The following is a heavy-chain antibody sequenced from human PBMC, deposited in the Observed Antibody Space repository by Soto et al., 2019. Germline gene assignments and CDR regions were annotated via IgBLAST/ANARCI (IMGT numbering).Heavy chain of an antibody. Sequence: QVQLVQSGAEVKKPGSSVKVSCKASGGTFSSYTISWVRQAPGQGLEWMGRIIPILGIANYVQKFQGRVTITADKSTSTAYMELSSLRSEDTAVYYCARDTWGDYGVDYWGQGTLVTVSS. V-gene: IGHV1-69*08. CDR3: ARDTWGDYGVDY. CDR2: IIPILGIA. D-gene: IGHD4-17*01. J-gene: IGHJ4*02. CDR1: GGTFSSYT.